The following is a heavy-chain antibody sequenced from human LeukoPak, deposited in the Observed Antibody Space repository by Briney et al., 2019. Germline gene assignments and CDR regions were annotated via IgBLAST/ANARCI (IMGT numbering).Heavy chain of an antibody. CDR3: ARPRGYSYGLVY. CDR2: IYPGDSGT. CDR1: AYIFSNYW. V-gene: IGHV5-51*01. J-gene: IGHJ4*02. Sequence: GESLKISCQGSAYIFSNYWIGWVRQMPGKGLEWMGIIYPGDSGTRYSPSFQGQVTISADKSIGTAYLQWSSLKASDTAMYYCARPRGYSYGLVYWGQGTLVTVSS. D-gene: IGHD5-18*01.